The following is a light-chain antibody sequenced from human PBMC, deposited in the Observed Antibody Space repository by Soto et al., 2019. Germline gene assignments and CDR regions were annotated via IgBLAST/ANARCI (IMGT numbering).Light chain of an antibody. CDR2: DAS. CDR3: QQYSSYSRT. V-gene: IGKV1-5*01. J-gene: IGKJ1*01. CDR1: QGISTW. Sequence: DIQMTQSPYTLSASVGDRVTITCRASQGISTWLAWYHQKPGTAPKLLIYDASSLESGVPPRFSGSGAWTEVTLTIISLQPDDYATYYCQQYSSYSRTFGQGTKVEIK.